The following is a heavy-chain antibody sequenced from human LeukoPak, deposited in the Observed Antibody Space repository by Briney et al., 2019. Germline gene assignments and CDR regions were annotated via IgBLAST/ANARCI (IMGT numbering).Heavy chain of an antibody. CDR1: GYSISSGYY. Sequence: SETLSLTCAVSGYSISSGYYWGWIRQPPGKGLEWIGSIYHSGSTYYNPSLKSRVTISVDTSKNQFSLMLSSVTAADTAVYYCATLIVVVPAAKGYYFDYWGQGTLVTVSS. CDR2: IYHSGST. J-gene: IGHJ4*02. D-gene: IGHD2-2*01. CDR3: ATLIVVVPAAKGYYFDY. V-gene: IGHV4-38-2*01.